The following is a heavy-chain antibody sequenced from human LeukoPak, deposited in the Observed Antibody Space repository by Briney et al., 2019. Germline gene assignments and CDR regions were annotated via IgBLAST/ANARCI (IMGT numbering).Heavy chain of an antibody. CDR1: GGSISSSSSY. D-gene: IGHD7-27*01. J-gene: IGHJ3*02. CDR2: IYYSGST. Sequence: SETLSLTCTVSGGSISSSSSYWGWIRQPPGKGLEWIGSIYYSGSTYYNPSLKSRVTISVDTSKNQFSLKLSSVTAADTAVYYCARVLGMGGAFDIWGQGTMVTVSS. CDR3: ARVLGMGGAFDI. V-gene: IGHV4-39*07.